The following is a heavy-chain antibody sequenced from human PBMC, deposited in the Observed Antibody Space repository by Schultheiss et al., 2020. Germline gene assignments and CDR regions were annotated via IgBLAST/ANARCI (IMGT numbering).Heavy chain of an antibody. J-gene: IGHJ6*02. CDR1: GFTFSSYS. CDR2: ISSSGSTI. CDR3: ASMTDKPSKNGGYYYYGMDV. D-gene: IGHD3-16*01. V-gene: IGHV3-48*02. Sequence: GGSLRLSCAASGFTFSSYSMNWVRQAPGKGLEWVSYISSSGSTIYYADSVKGRFTISRDNAKNSLYLQMNSLRDEDTAVYYCASMTDKPSKNGGYYYYGMDVWGQGTTVTVSS.